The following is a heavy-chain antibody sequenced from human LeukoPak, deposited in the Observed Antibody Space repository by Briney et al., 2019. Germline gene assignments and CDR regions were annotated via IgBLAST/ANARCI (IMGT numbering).Heavy chain of an antibody. Sequence: SETPSLTCTVSGGSISSGDYYWSWIRQPPGKGLEWIGYIYYSGSTYYNPSLKSRVTISVDTSKNQFSLKLSSVTAADTAVYYCARTDEWSPLDYWGQGTLVTVSS. CDR2: IYYSGST. J-gene: IGHJ4*02. V-gene: IGHV4-30-4*01. CDR3: ARTDEWSPLDY. D-gene: IGHD3-3*01. CDR1: GGSISSGDYY.